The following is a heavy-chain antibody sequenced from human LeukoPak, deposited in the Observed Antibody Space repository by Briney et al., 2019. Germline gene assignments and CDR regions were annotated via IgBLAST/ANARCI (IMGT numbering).Heavy chain of an antibody. CDR3: AREVNYDILTGYYYFDY. CDR2: IIPTFGTA. CDR1: GGTFSSYA. J-gene: IGHJ4*02. D-gene: IGHD3-9*01. V-gene: IGHV1-69*05. Sequence: GSSVKVSCXASGGTFSSYAISWVRQAAGQGLEWMGRIIPTFGTANYAQKFQGRVTITTDESTSTAYMELSSLRSEDTAVYYCAREVNYDILTGYYYFDYWGQGTLVTVSS.